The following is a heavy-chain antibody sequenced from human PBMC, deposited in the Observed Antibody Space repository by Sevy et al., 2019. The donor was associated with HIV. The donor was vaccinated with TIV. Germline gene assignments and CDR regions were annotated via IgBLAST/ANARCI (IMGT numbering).Heavy chain of an antibody. CDR2: ISGSGGST. CDR1: GFTFSSYA. CDR3: AKDGGLRLRRAFDY. Sequence: GGSLRLSCAASGFTFSSYAMSWVRQAPGKGLEWVSAISGSGGSTYYADSVKGRFTISRDNSKNTLYQQMNSLRAEDTAVYYCAKDGGLRLRRAFDYWGQGTLVTVSS. J-gene: IGHJ4*02. D-gene: IGHD5-12*01. V-gene: IGHV3-23*01.